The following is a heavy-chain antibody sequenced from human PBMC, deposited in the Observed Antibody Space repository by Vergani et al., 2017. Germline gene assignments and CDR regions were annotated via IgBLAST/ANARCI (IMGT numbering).Heavy chain of an antibody. CDR3: AKHFRGWGIDY. CDR2: IQFDGSNQ. Sequence: QVQLVESGGGVVQRGGSLRLSCATSGFTLSNYDMQWIRQGPGKGLEFVAFIQFDGSNQYYADSVKGRFTLSGDFSKNTLYLQMKSLRNDDTATYYCAKHFRGWGIDYWGQGTQVIVSS. V-gene: IGHV3-30*02. CDR1: GFTLSNYD. J-gene: IGHJ4*02. D-gene: IGHD3-16*01.